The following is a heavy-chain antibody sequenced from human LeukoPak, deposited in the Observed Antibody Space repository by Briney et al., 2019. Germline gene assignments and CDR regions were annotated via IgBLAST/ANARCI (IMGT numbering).Heavy chain of an antibody. CDR3: ARDGLDYDILTGYYIHPVWFDP. Sequence: NTSETLSLTCAVYGGSFSGYYWSWIRQPPGKGLEWIGEINHSGSTNYNPSLKSRVTISVDTSKNQFSLKLSSVTAADTAVYYCARDGLDYDILTGYYIHPVWFDPWGQGTLVTVSS. J-gene: IGHJ5*02. D-gene: IGHD3-9*01. V-gene: IGHV4-34*01. CDR2: INHSGST. CDR1: GGSFSGYY.